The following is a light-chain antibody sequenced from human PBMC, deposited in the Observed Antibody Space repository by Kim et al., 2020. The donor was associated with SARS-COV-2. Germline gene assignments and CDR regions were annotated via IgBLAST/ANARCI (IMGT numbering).Light chain of an antibody. CDR2: DVT. Sequence: GQSFTISCSGITTDVIGHNYVSWYQQHPGKAPKLMIYDVTYRPSGVSSRFSGSKSGNTASLTISGLQAEDEADYYCSSYPSTGTEVFGTGTKVTVL. J-gene: IGLJ1*01. V-gene: IGLV2-14*03. CDR3: SSYPSTGTEV. CDR1: TTDVIGHNY.